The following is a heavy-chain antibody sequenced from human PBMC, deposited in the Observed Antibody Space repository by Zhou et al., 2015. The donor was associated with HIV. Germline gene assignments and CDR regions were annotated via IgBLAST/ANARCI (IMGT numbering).Heavy chain of an antibody. CDR2: IIPIFGTA. J-gene: IGHJ4*02. V-gene: IGHV1-69*12. Sequence: QVQLVQSGAEVKKPGSSVKVSCKASGGTFSSYAISWVRQAPGQGLEWMGGIIPIFGTANYAQKFQGRVTITADESTSTAYMELSSLRSEDTAVYYCARGHRRGRGVTPYYFDYWGQGTLVTVSS. D-gene: IGHD3-10*01. CDR1: GGTFSSYA. CDR3: ARGHRRGRGVTPYYFDY.